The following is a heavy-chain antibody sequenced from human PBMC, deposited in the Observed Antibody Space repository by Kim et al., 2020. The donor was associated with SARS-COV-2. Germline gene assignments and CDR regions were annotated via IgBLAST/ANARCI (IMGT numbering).Heavy chain of an antibody. D-gene: IGHD1-1*01. J-gene: IGHJ6*02. CDR3: AKDRVREVASPYYYYGMDV. CDR2: ISGSGGST. V-gene: IGHV3-23*01. CDR1: GFTFSSYA. Sequence: GGSLRHSCAASGFTFSSYAMSWVRQAPGKGLEWVSAISGSGGSTYYADSVKGRFTISRDNSKNTLYLQMNNLRAEDTAVYYCAKDRVREVASPYYYYGMDVWRQGTTVTVSS.